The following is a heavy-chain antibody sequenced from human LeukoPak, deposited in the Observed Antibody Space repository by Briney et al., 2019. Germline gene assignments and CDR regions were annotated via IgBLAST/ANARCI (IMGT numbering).Heavy chain of an antibody. V-gene: IGHV4-34*01. CDR2: INHRGST. CDR3: ARDTGYCSSTSCPLRYNWFDP. J-gene: IGHJ5*02. CDR1: GGSFSGYY. D-gene: IGHD2-2*01. Sequence: SETLSLTCAVYGGSFSGYYWSWIRQPPGKGLEWIGEINHRGSTNYNPSLKSRVTISVDTSKNQFSLKLSSVTAADTAVYYCARDTGYCSSTSCPLRYNWFDPWGQGTLVTVSS.